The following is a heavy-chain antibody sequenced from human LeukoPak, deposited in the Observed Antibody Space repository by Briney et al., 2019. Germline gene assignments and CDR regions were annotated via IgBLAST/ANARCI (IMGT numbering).Heavy chain of an antibody. D-gene: IGHD6-6*01. J-gene: IGHJ4*02. CDR1: GYTFTGYY. CDR2: INPNSGGT. Sequence: ASVKVSCKASGYTFTGYYMHWVRQAPGQGLEWMGWINPNSGGTNYAQKFQGRVTMTRDTSISTAYTELSRLRSDDTAVYYCAREFEVDSSSWAYWGQGTLVTVSS. V-gene: IGHV1-2*02. CDR3: AREFEVDSSSWAY.